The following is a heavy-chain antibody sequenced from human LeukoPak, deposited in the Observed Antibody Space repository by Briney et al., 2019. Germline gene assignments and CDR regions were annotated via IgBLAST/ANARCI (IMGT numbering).Heavy chain of an antibody. CDR3: ARAPRLAYYYDSSGYQDAFDI. CDR1: GGTFSSYA. CDR2: IIPILGIA. D-gene: IGHD3-22*01. Sequence: VASVKVSCKASGGTFSSYAISWVRQAPGQGLEWMGGIIPILGIANYAQKFQGRVTITADKSTSTAYVELSSLRSEDTAVYYCARAPRLAYYYDSSGYQDAFDIWGQGTMVTVSS. V-gene: IGHV1-69*10. J-gene: IGHJ3*02.